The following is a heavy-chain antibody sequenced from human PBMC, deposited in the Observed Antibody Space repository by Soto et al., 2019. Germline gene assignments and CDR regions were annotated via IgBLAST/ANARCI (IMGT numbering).Heavy chain of an antibody. D-gene: IGHD2-15*01. V-gene: IGHV4-31*03. Sequence: SETLSLTCTVSGGSISSGGYYWSWIRQHPGKGLEWIGYIYYSGSTYYNPSLKSRVTISVDTSKNQFSLKLSSVTAADTAVYYCARSCSGGSCYLYYYYGMDVWGQGTTVTVS. CDR2: IYYSGST. J-gene: IGHJ6*02. CDR1: GGSISSGGYY. CDR3: ARSCSGGSCYLYYYYGMDV.